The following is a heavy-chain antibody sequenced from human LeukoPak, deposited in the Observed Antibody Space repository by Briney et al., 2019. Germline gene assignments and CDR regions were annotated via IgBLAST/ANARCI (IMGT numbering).Heavy chain of an antibody. CDR2: ISSIYTTV. D-gene: IGHD3-22*01. V-gene: IGHV3-48*04. Sequence: GGSLRLSCAASGFPFSSYSMNWVRQAPGKGLEWPSYISSIYTTVYYADSVKGRFTISRDNAKNSLYLQMNSLRAEDTAVYFCASPGDSSDYYSYWGLGTLVTVSS. CDR3: ASPGDSSDYYSY. CDR1: GFPFSSYS. J-gene: IGHJ4*02.